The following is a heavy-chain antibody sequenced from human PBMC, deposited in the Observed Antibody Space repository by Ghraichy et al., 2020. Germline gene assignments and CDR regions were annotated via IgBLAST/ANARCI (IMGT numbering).Heavy chain of an antibody. Sequence: SETLSLTCTVSGGSISSSSYYWGWIRQPPGKGLEWIGSISYSGSTYYNPSLKIRVTISVDTSKNQFSLKLSTVTAADTAVYYCARGIDYWGQGTPVTVSS. D-gene: IGHD6-13*01. CDR2: ISYSGST. V-gene: IGHV4-39*01. CDR3: ARGIDY. J-gene: IGHJ4*02. CDR1: GGSISSSSYY.